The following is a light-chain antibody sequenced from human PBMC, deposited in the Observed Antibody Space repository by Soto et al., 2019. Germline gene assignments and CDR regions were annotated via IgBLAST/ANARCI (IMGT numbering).Light chain of an antibody. CDR1: SGHSSYA. CDR3: QTWGTGSWV. Sequence: QLVLTQSPSASASLGASVKLTCTLSSGHSSYAIAWHQQQPEKGPRYLMKLNSDGSHDKGDGIPDRFSGSSSGAERYLTISSLQSEDEADYYCQTWGTGSWVFGGGTKLTVL. V-gene: IGLV4-69*01. J-gene: IGLJ3*02. CDR2: LNSDGSH.